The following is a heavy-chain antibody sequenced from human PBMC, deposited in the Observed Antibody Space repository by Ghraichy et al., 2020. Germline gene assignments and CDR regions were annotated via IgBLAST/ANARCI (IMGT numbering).Heavy chain of an antibody. V-gene: IGHV4-4*02. CDR3: GRDLSVEKSDFWFFDV. Sequence: SETLSLTCAVYGASVTNNNWWNWVRQSPGKGLEWIAEIHHSGRSNHNPSFKSRATISLDKSKNQLSLTLSPVTAADTAMYYCGRDLSVEKSDFWFFDVGGRGTLVTVSS. D-gene: IGHD2-21*02. J-gene: IGHJ2*01. CDR2: IHHSGRS. CDR1: GASVTNNNW.